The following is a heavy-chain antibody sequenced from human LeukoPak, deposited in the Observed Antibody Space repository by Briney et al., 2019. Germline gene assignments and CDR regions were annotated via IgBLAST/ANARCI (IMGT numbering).Heavy chain of an antibody. D-gene: IGHD3-9*01. J-gene: IGHJ5*02. V-gene: IGHV4-34*01. CDR3: ARGGGILTGYCNNWFDP. CDR1: GGSFSGYY. CDR2: INHSGST. Sequence: SETLSLTCAVYGGSFSGYYWSWIRQPPGKGLEWIGEINHSGSTNYNPSLKSRVTISVDTSKNQFSLKLSSVTAADTAVYYCARGGGILTGYCNNWFDPWGQGTLVTVSS.